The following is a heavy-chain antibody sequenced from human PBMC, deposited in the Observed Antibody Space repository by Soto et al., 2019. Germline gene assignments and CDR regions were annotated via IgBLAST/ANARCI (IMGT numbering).Heavy chain of an antibody. V-gene: IGHV4-59*12. CDR1: GGSISSYY. J-gene: IGHJ6*03. D-gene: IGHD1-7*01. Sequence: SETLSLTCTVSGGSISSYYWSWIRQPPGKGLEWIGYIYYSGSTNYNPSLKSRVTISVDTSKNQFSLQLTSVTPEDTAVYYCAGTTSHQWYYMDVWGKGTTVTVSS. CDR2: IYYSGST. CDR3: AGTTSHQWYYMDV.